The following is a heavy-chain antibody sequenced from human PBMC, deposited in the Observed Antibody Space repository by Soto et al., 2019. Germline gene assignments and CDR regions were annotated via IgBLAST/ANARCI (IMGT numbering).Heavy chain of an antibody. V-gene: IGHV4-30-4*01. CDR3: ARAVDYDSSGSFWFDL. J-gene: IGHJ5*02. Sequence: SATLSLTCTVSGGSISSGDYYWSWIRQPPGKGLEWIGYIYYSGSTYYNPSLKSRVTISVDTSKNQFSLKLSSVTAADTAVYYCARAVDYDSSGSFWFDLWGPGTLVTVSS. CDR2: IYYSGST. CDR1: GGSISSGDYY. D-gene: IGHD3-22*01.